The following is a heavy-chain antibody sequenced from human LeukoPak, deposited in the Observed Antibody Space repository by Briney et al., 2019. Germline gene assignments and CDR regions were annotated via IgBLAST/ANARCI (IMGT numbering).Heavy chain of an antibody. V-gene: IGHV4-4*07. D-gene: IGHD6-13*01. J-gene: IGHJ4*02. Sequence: PSETLSLTCTVPDTSINTYYWSWIRQPAGKGLEWIGHIYATGTTNYNPSLNSRVTMSIDTSKNQFSLKLSSVTAADTAVYYCARVAAAGMIWGQGTLVTVSS. CDR3: ARVAAAGMI. CDR1: DTSINTYY. CDR2: IYATGTT.